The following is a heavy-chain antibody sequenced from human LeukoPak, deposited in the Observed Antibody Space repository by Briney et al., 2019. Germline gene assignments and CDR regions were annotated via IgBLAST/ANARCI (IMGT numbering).Heavy chain of an antibody. D-gene: IGHD6-19*01. CDR1: GFTFSSYA. V-gene: IGHV3-23*01. Sequence: GGSLRLPCAASGFTFSSYAMSWVRQAPGKGLEWVSAISGSGGSTYYADSVKGRFTISRDNSKNTLYLQMNSLRAEDTAVYYCAKPNSGWYGIFDYWGQGTLVTVSS. CDR3: AKPNSGWYGIFDY. CDR2: ISGSGGST. J-gene: IGHJ4*02.